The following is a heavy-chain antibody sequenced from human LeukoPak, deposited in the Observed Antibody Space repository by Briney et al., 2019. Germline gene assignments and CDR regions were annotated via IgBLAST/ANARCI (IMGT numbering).Heavy chain of an antibody. Sequence: WIRQAPGKGLEWVSSISSSSSYIYYADSVKGRFTISRDNAKNSLYLQMNSLRAEDTAVYYCARGSDYGDYEGPDYWGQGTLVTVSS. CDR3: ARGSDYGDYEGPDY. V-gene: IGHV3-21*01. CDR2: ISSSSSYI. J-gene: IGHJ4*02. D-gene: IGHD4-17*01.